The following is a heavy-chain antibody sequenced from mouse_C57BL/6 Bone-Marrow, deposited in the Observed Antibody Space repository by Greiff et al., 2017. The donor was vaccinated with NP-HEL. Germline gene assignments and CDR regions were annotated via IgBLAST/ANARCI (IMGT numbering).Heavy chain of an antibody. V-gene: IGHV1-55*01. CDR1: GYTFTSYW. CDR2: IYAGSGST. D-gene: IGHD1-1*01. CDR3: ALLLRFGDFDY. Sequence: QVQLKQSGAELVKPGASVKMSCKASGYTFTSYWITWVKQRPGQGLEWNGDIYAGSGSTNYNEKFKSKATLTVDTSSSTAYMQLSSLTSEDSAVYYCALLLRFGDFDYWGQGTTLTVSS. J-gene: IGHJ2*01.